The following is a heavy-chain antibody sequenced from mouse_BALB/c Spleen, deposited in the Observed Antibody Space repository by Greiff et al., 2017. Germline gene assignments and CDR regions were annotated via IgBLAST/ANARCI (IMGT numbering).Heavy chain of an antibody. V-gene: IGHV3-8*02. D-gene: IGHD1-1*01. CDR3: ARSYYYGSSYDYAMDY. Sequence: VQLKQSGPSLVKPSQTLSLTCSVTGDSITSGYWNWIRKFPGNKLEYMGYISYSGSTYYNPSLKSRISITRDTSKNQYYLQLNSVTTEDTATYYCARSYYYGSSYDYAMDYWGQGTSVTVSS. CDR1: GDSITSGY. J-gene: IGHJ4*01. CDR2: ISYSGST.